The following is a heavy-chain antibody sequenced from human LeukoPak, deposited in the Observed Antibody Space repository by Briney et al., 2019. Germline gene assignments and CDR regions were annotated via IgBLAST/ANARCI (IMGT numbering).Heavy chain of an antibody. V-gene: IGHV3-53*01. J-gene: IGHJ6*02. Sequence: GGSLRLSCAASGFTVSDNYMSWGRQPPGKGLEWGSFIYTGTNTYYADSVKGRFTISRDNSKNTVVLQMDSLRVEDTAVYFCARDGGSGISYDNYIYYGMDVWGQGTTVTVSS. CDR1: GFTVSDNY. CDR2: IYTGTNT. CDR3: ARDGGSGISYDNYIYYGMDV. D-gene: IGHD5-18*01.